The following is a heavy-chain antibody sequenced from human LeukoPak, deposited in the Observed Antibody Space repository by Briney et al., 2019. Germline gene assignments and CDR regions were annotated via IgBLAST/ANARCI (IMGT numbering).Heavy chain of an antibody. J-gene: IGHJ4*02. Sequence: GGSLRLSCAASGFTLSSYGMHWVRQAPGKGLEWVAFIRYEGSKKNYADSVKGRFTISRDNSKNTLYLQMNSLRAEDTGVYYCAKDPRPPPMTTLSSGYWGQGALVTVSS. D-gene: IGHD4-11*01. CDR3: AKDPRPPPMTTLSSGY. V-gene: IGHV3-30*02. CDR2: IRYEGSKK. CDR1: GFTLSSYG.